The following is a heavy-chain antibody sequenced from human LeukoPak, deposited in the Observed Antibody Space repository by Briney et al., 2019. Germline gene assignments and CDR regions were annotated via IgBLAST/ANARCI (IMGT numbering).Heavy chain of an antibody. CDR2: MNPNSGNT. Sequence: ASVKVSCKASGYTFTSYVINWVRQATGQGLEWMGWMNPNSGNTGYAQKFQGRVTMTRNTSISTAYMELSSLRSEDTAVYYCARGGLRYCSGGSCHYYFDYWGQGTLVTVSS. J-gene: IGHJ4*02. CDR3: ARGGLRYCSGGSCHYYFDY. V-gene: IGHV1-8*01. D-gene: IGHD2-15*01. CDR1: GYTFTSYV.